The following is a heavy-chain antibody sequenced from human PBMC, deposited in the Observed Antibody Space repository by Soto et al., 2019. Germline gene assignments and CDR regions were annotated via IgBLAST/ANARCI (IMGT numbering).Heavy chain of an antibody. D-gene: IGHD3-22*01. Sequence: SVNVSCKASGGTFSSYAISWVRQAPGQGLEWMGGIIPIFGTANYAQKFQGRVTITADESTSTAYMELSSLRSEDTAVYYCASRRRRGITMIVVVSDAFDIWGQGTMVTVSS. J-gene: IGHJ3*02. CDR1: GGTFSSYA. CDR2: IIPIFGTA. CDR3: ASRRRRGITMIVVVSDAFDI. V-gene: IGHV1-69*13.